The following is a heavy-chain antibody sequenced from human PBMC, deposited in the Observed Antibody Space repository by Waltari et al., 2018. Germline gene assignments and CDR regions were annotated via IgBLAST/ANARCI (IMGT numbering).Heavy chain of an antibody. Sequence: QVQLQESGPGLVKPSETLSLTCAVSGYSISSGYYWGWIRQPPGKGLEWIGSIYHSGSTYYNPSLKSRVTISVDTSKNQFSLKLSSVTAADTAVYYCASTKSIAAAGTPYYYYYGMDVWGQGTTVTVSS. CDR3: ASTKSIAAAGTPYYYYYGMDV. J-gene: IGHJ6*02. CDR1: GYSISSGYY. CDR2: IYHSGST. D-gene: IGHD6-13*01. V-gene: IGHV4-38-2*01.